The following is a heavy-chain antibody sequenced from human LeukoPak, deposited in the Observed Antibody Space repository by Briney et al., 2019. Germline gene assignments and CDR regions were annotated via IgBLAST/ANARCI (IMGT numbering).Heavy chain of an antibody. J-gene: IGHJ4*02. D-gene: IGHD7-27*01. CDR3: TTRFSAMGTYHSIDY. Sequence: PGGSLRLSCAASGFTFSNAWMSWVRQAPGKGLEWVGRIKSKTDGGTTDYAAPVKGRFTISRDDSKTTLYLQMNSLKTEDTAVYYCTTRFSAMGTYHSIDYWGQGTLVSVSS. V-gene: IGHV3-15*01. CDR2: IKSKTDGGTT. CDR1: GFTFSNAW.